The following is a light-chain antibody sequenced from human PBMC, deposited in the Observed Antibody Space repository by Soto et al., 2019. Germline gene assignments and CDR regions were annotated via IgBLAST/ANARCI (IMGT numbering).Light chain of an antibody. CDR3: QNCFNVPYT. Sequence: DIQMTQSPSSLSASVGDRITITCQASQDISNRLNWYHQKPGKAPNLLIYDASNLAAGVPSGFSGSGSGTHFTFTITSLQPEDIGTYYCQNCFNVPYTVGQGTKVDIK. J-gene: IGKJ2*01. CDR1: QDISNR. CDR2: DAS. V-gene: IGKV1-33*01.